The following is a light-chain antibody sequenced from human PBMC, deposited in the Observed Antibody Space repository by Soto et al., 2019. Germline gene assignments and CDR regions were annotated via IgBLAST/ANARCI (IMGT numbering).Light chain of an antibody. V-gene: IGKV3-20*01. J-gene: IGKJ4*01. Sequence: EIVLTQSPGTLCLSAGERATLSCRASQSVSHTYLALYQQKPCQAPRLLIYGASSRATGIPDRFSGSGSGTDFTLTLSRLETEDFAVYYCQQYGSSSLTFGGGTKVDIK. CDR3: QQYGSSSLT. CDR2: GAS. CDR1: QSVSHTY.